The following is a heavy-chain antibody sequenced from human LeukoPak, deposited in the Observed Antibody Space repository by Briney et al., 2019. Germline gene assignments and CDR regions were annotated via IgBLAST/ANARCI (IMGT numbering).Heavy chain of an antibody. J-gene: IGHJ4*02. CDR3: ATGTLYTTSSEGFDS. CDR1: GFTFSSYG. CDR2: VWFDGTLK. V-gene: IGHV3-33*01. D-gene: IGHD6-6*01. Sequence: PGGSLRLSCAASGFTFSSYGMHWVRQAPGKGLEWVAVVWFDGTLKYYADSVKGRFTISRDNSKNTLYLLMTSLRAEDTAVYYCATGTLYTTSSEGFDSWGQGTLVTVSS.